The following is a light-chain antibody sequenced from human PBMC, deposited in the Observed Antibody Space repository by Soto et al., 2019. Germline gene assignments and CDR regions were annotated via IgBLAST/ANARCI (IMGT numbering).Light chain of an antibody. CDR1: SSDVGGYNY. J-gene: IGLJ1*01. Sequence: QSVLTQPPSASESPGQSVTISCTGTSSDVGGYNYVSWYQQHPGKAPKLMIYEVFKRPSGVPDRFSGSKSGNTASLTVSGLPAEDEADYYCSSYAGTNNYVFGTGTKVTVL. V-gene: IGLV2-8*01. CDR3: SSYAGTNNYV. CDR2: EVF.